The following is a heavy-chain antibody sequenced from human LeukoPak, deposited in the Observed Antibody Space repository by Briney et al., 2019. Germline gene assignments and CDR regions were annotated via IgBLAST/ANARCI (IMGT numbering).Heavy chain of an antibody. V-gene: IGHV3-11*06. CDR3: ARVVAVTSYYFDY. D-gene: IGHD2-21*02. CDR2: ISSSSSYT. J-gene: IGHJ4*02. CDR1: GFTFCDYY. Sequence: GGSLRLSCAASGFTFCDYYMSWIRQAPGKGLEWISYISSSSSYTNYADSVKGRFTISRDNAKSSLYLQMNSLRAEDTAVYYCARVVAVTSYYFDYWGQGTLVTVSS.